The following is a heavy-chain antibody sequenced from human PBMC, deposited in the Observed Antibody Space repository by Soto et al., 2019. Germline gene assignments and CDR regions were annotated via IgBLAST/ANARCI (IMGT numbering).Heavy chain of an antibody. V-gene: IGHV3-74*01. D-gene: IGHD4-17*01. Sequence: GESLKISCAASGFTFSSYWMHWVRQAPGKGLVWVSRINSDGSSTSYADSVKGRFTISRDNAKNTLYLQMNSLRAEDTAVYYCARGDYGDLDYWGQGTLVTVSS. CDR2: INSDGSST. CDR3: ARGDYGDLDY. CDR1: GFTFSSYW. J-gene: IGHJ4*02.